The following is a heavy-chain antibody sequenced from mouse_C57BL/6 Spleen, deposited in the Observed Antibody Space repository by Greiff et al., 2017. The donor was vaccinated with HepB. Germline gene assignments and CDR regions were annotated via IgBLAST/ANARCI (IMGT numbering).Heavy chain of an antibody. CDR3: ARRYYYGSSLYFDV. D-gene: IGHD1-1*01. CDR2: IDPSDSET. CDR1: GYTFTSYW. V-gene: IGHV1-52*01. J-gene: IGHJ1*03. Sequence: VKLQQPGAELVRPGSSVKLSCKASGYTFTSYWMHWVKQRPIQGLEWIGNIDPSDSETHYNQKFKDKATLTVDKSSSTAYMQLSSLTSEDSAVYYCARRYYYGSSLYFDVCGTGTTVTVSS.